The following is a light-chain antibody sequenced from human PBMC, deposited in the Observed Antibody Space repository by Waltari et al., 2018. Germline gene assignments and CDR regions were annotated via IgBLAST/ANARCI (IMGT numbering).Light chain of an antibody. CDR3: QTGGHGTWV. J-gene: IGLJ3*02. Sequence: QLVLTQSPSASASLGASVKLTCTLSSGHSTNVIAWLQKRPEKGPRFVMKVNSDGSHSKGDEIPDRFSGSSSGAERYLTISRLQSEDEADYYCQTGGHGTWVFGGGTKLTVL. V-gene: IGLV4-69*01. CDR1: SGHSTNV. CDR2: VNSDGSH.